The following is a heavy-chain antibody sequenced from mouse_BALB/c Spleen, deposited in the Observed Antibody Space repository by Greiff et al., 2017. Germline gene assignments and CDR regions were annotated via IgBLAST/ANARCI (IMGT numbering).Heavy chain of an antibody. CDR3: AREKRSPLGY. CDR2: INSNGGST. J-gene: IGHJ2*01. Sequence: DVKLVESGGGLVQPGGSLKLSCAASGFTFSSYGMSWVRQTPDKRLELVATINSNGGSTYYPDSVKGRFTISRDNAKNTLYLQMSSLKSEDTAMYYCAREKRSPLGYWGQGTTLTVSS. V-gene: IGHV5-6-3*01. CDR1: GFTFSSYG.